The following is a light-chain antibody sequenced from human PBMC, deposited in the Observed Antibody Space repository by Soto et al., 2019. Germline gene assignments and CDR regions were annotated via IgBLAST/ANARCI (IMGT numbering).Light chain of an antibody. J-gene: IGKJ4*01. Sequence: EIVLTQPPGTLSLSPGERATLSCRASQSVSSNLAWHQQKPGQAPRLLIYGASSRATGIPDRFSGSGSGTDITLTISRLEPEDFAVYYCQQYGSSPLTFGGGTKLDIK. V-gene: IGKV3-20*01. CDR3: QQYGSSPLT. CDR2: GAS. CDR1: QSVSSN.